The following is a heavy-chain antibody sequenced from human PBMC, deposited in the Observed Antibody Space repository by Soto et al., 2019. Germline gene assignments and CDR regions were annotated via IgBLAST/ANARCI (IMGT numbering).Heavy chain of an antibody. J-gene: IGHJ3*02. CDR3: DRVAHYDISDNDAFDI. Sequence: QVHLQESGPGLVKPSQTLSLTCTVSGGSISSGDYYWSWIRQPPGKGLEWIAYIYYSGRNYYNPSLKSRVTISIDTSKNQFSLKLSSVTAADTAVYYCDRVAHYDISDNDAFDIWGQGTMVTVSS. CDR2: IYYSGRN. CDR1: GGSISSGDYY. D-gene: IGHD3-22*01. V-gene: IGHV4-30-4*01.